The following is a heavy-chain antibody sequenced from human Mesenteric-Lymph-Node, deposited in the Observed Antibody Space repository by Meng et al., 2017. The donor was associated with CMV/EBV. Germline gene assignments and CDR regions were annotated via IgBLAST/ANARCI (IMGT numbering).Heavy chain of an antibody. J-gene: IGHJ4*02. CDR1: GGSFSGYY. Sequence: SETLSLTCAVYGGSFSGYYWSWIRQPPGKGLEWIGEINHSGSTNYNPSLKSRVTISVDTSKNQFSLKLSSVTAADTAVYYCARGGLSIFDHWGQGTLVTVSS. CDR3: ARGGLSIFDH. V-gene: IGHV4-34*01. CDR2: INHSGST. D-gene: IGHD3-3*01.